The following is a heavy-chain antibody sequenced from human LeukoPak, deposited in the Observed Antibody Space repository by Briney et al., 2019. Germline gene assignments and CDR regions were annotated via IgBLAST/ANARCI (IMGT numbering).Heavy chain of an antibody. CDR3: ARGIADPYSFDS. J-gene: IGHJ4*02. CDR2: IYSTGST. D-gene: IGHD6-13*01. CDR1: GGSISSYY. Sequence: ASETLSLTCTVSGGSISSYYWSWIRQPAGKGLEWIGRIYSTGSTNYSPSLKSRVTMSVDKSKNQFSLNLSSVTAADTAVYYCARGIADPYSFDSWGQGTLVTVSS. V-gene: IGHV4-4*07.